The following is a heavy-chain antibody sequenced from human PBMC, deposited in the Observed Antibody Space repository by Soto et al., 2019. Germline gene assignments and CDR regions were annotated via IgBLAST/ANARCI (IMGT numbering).Heavy chain of an antibody. CDR1: GLTISSAPNY. D-gene: IGHD6-13*01. Sequence: PSETLSLTCTVTGLTISSAPNYWSWIRQHPGKGLEWVGNIYYNGSTYYSPSLKSRVTVWFDTSKNQFSLRLTSFTAADTAVYYCARYRISGSWSKFDYWGQGTRVT. CDR3: ARYRISGSWSKFDY. V-gene: IGHV4-31*03. J-gene: IGHJ4*02. CDR2: IYYNGST.